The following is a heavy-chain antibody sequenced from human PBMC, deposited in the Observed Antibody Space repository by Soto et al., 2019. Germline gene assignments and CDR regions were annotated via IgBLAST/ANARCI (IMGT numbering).Heavy chain of an antibody. D-gene: IGHD6-6*01. CDR2: INPNSGGT. V-gene: IGHV1-2*04. J-gene: IGHJ6*02. CDR1: GYTSTGYY. Sequence: GASVKVSCKASGYTSTGYYMHWVRQAPGQGLEWMGWINPNSGGTNYAQKFQGWVTMTRDTSISTAYMELSRLRSDDTAVYYCARSIGQLVGGFYYCYGMDVWGQGTTVTVSS. CDR3: ARSIGQLVGGFYYCYGMDV.